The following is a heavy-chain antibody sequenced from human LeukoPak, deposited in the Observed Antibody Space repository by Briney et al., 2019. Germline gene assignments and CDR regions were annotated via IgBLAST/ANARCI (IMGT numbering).Heavy chain of an antibody. V-gene: IGHV4-38-2*01. CDR3: ARRYYDFWSGYYT. J-gene: IGHJ4*02. Sequence: SETLSLTCAVSGYSISSGYYWGWIRQPPGKGLEWIGSIYHSGSTYYDPSLKSRVTISVDTSKNQFSLKLSSVTAADTAVYYCARRYYDFWSGYYTWGQGTLVTVSS. CDR2: IYHSGST. CDR1: GYSISSGYY. D-gene: IGHD3-3*01.